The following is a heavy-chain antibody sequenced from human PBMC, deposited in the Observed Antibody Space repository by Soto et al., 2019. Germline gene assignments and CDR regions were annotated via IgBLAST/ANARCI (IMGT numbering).Heavy chain of an antibody. CDR3: ARGGYCSGGSCYVGSYYYYYLDF. J-gene: IGHJ6*03. CDR1: GYTFTSYA. CDR2: INAGNGNT. D-gene: IGHD2-15*01. Sequence: GASVKVSCKASGYTFTSYAMHWVRQAPGQRLEWMGWINAGNGNTKYSQKFQGRVTITRDTSASTAYMELSSLRSEDTAVYYCARGGYCSGGSCYVGSYYYYYLDFWGKGTTVTVSS. V-gene: IGHV1-3*01.